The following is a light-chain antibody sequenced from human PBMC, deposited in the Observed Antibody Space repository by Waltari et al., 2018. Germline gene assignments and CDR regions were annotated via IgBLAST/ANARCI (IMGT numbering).Light chain of an antibody. Sequence: QSALTQPRSVSGSPGESVTISCFGTSSDVGAYRYVAWYQKHPDNAPKLLISDVTNRRPGVPDRFSGSKSDNTASLTISGLRGEDEADYYCCSYAGNENWLFGGGTRLTV. CDR3: CSYAGNENWL. V-gene: IGLV2-11*01. CDR2: DVT. J-gene: IGLJ2*01. CDR1: SSDVGAYRY.